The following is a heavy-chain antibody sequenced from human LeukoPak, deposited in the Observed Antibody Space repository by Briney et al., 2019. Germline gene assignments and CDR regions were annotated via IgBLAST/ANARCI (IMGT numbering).Heavy chain of an antibody. D-gene: IGHD3-22*01. V-gene: IGHV3-21*01. CDR1: GFTFSSYS. Sequence: GGSLRLSCAASGFTFSSYSMNWVRQAPGKGLEWVSSISSSSRNIYYAHSVKGRFTISRDNAKNSLYLQMNSLRAEDTAVYYCARGPTMKMDVWGKGTTVTVSS. J-gene: IGHJ6*04. CDR3: ARGPTMKMDV. CDR2: ISSSSRNI.